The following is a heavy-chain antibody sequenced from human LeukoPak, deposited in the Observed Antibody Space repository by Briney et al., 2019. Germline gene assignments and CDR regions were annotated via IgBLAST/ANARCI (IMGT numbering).Heavy chain of an antibody. D-gene: IGHD1-26*01. V-gene: IGHV4-39*07. Sequence: KSSETLSLTCTVSGGSISSSSYCWGWIRQPPGKGLEWIGSIYYSGSTYYNPSLKSRVTISVDTSKNQFSLKLSSVTAADTAVYYCARTGGPSGSTGGFDYWGQGTLVTVSS. CDR2: IYYSGST. CDR3: ARTGGPSGSTGGFDY. CDR1: GGSISSSSYC. J-gene: IGHJ4*02.